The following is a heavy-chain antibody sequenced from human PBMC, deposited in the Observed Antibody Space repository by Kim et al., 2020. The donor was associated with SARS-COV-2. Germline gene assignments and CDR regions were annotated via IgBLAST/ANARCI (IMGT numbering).Heavy chain of an antibody. V-gene: IGHV1-8*01. CDR1: GYTFTSYD. J-gene: IGHJ6*03. CDR3: ASASGGGRPNYYYCYMDV. D-gene: IGHD2-15*01. CDR2: MNPNSGNT. Sequence: ASVKVSCKASGYTFTSYDINWVRQATGQGLEWMGWMNPNSGNTGYAQKFQGRVTMTRNTSISTAYMELSSLRSEDTAVYYCASASGGGRPNYYYCYMDVWGKGTTVTVSS.